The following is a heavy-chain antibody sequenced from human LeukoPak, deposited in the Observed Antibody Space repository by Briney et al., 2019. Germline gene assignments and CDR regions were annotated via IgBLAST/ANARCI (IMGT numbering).Heavy chain of an antibody. Sequence: GGSLRLSCTASGFTFGDYAMSWVRQAPGKGLEWVSAISGSGGSTYYADSVKGRFTISRDNSKNTLYLQMNSLRAEDTAVYYCAKDRYYDFWSGYFDYWGQGTLVTVSS. V-gene: IGHV3-23*01. J-gene: IGHJ4*02. CDR1: GFTFGDYA. D-gene: IGHD3-3*01. CDR3: AKDRYYDFWSGYFDY. CDR2: ISGSGGST.